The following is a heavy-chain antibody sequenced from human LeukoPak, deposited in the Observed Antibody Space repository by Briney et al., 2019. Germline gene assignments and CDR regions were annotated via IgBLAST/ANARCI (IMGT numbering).Heavy chain of an antibody. Sequence: GRSLRLSCAASGFTFSGYAMHWVRQAPGKGLEWVAVISYDGSNKYYADSVKGRFTISRDNSKNTLYLQMNSLRAEDTAVYYCAREMGGNALEYRGQGTLVTVSS. V-gene: IGHV3-30*04. CDR3: AREMGGNALEY. J-gene: IGHJ4*02. CDR1: GFTFSGYA. CDR2: ISYDGSNK. D-gene: IGHD4-23*01.